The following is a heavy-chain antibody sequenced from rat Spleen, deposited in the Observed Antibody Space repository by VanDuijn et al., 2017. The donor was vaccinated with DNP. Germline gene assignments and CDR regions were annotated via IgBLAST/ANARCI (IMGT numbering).Heavy chain of an antibody. CDR2: IAYDGGST. Sequence: EVQLVESGGDLVQPGRSLKLSCAASGFTFSDYYMAWVRQAPTKGLEWVAYIAYDGGSTYYRDSVKGRFTISRDNAKSSLYLQMDSLRSEDTATYYCTTNYYSGYFDFWGPGTMVTVSS. CDR3: TTNYYSGYFDF. V-gene: IGHV5-20*01. CDR1: GFTFSDYY. D-gene: IGHD1-1*01. J-gene: IGHJ1*01.